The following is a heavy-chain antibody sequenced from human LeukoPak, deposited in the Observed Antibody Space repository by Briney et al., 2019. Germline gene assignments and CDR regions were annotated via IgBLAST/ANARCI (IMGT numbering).Heavy chain of an antibody. Sequence: ASVKVSCKASGYTFTNYYMHWVRQAPGQGLDWMGIINPSGGSTSYAQKVQGRVTMTRDTSTSTVYMELSSLRSDDTAVYYCARGESARRDIAVAGISDYWGQGTLVTVSS. CDR3: ARGESARRDIAVAGISDY. CDR1: GYTFTNYY. CDR2: INPSGGST. J-gene: IGHJ4*02. D-gene: IGHD6-19*01. V-gene: IGHV1-46*01.